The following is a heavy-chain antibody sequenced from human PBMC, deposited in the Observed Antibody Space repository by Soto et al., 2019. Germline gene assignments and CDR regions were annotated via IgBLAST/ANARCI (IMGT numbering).Heavy chain of an antibody. CDR3: ARDLAVAGSNFDY. D-gene: IGHD6-19*01. CDR1: GGTFSSYA. V-gene: IGHV1-69*13. Sequence: SVKVSCKASGGTFSSYAISWVRQAPGQGLEWMGGIIPIFGTANYAQKFQGRVTITAEESTSTAYMELSSLRSEDTAVYYCARDLAVAGSNFDYWGQRTLLTVSS. J-gene: IGHJ4*02. CDR2: IIPIFGTA.